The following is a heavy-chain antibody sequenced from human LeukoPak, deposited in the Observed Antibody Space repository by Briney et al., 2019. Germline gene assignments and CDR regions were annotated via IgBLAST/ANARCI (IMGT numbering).Heavy chain of an antibody. J-gene: IGHJ3*02. CDR1: GFTFSDYA. CDR3: ARETGTTEGAFDI. Sequence: TGGSLRLSCAASGFTFSDYAMNWVRQAPGKGLEWVSYISSSGGTIYYADSVKGRFTISRDNAKNSLYLQMNSLRAEDTAVYYCARETGTTEGAFDIWGQGTMVTVSS. V-gene: IGHV3-11*04. CDR2: ISSSGGTI. D-gene: IGHD1-7*01.